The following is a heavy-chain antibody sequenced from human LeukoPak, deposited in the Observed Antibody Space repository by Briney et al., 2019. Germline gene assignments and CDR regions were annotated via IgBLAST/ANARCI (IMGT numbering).Heavy chain of an antibody. CDR1: GGTFSSYA. J-gene: IGHJ4*02. CDR2: ISAYNGNT. D-gene: IGHD6-19*01. CDR3: AREGIAVEFDY. Sequence: ASVKVSCKASGGTFSSYAISWVRQAPGQGLEWMGWISAYNGNTNYAQKLQGRVTMTTDTSTSTAYMELRSLRSDDTAVYYCAREGIAVEFDYWGQGTLVTVSS. V-gene: IGHV1-18*01.